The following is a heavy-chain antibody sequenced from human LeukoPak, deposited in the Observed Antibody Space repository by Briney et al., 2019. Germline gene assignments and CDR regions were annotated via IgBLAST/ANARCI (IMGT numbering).Heavy chain of an antibody. D-gene: IGHD6-19*01. J-gene: IGHJ4*02. CDR2: ISGDGGST. V-gene: IGHV3-43*02. CDR1: GFTFDDYA. Sequence: GGSLRLSCAASGFTFDDYAMHWVRQAPGKGLGWVSLISGDGGSTYYADSVKGRFTISRDNSKNSLYLQMNSLRTEDTALYHCAKDRGWYDYWGQGTLVTVSS. CDR3: AKDRGWYDY.